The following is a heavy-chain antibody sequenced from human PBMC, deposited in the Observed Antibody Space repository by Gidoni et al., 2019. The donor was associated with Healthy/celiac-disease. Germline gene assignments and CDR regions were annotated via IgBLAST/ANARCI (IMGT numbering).Heavy chain of an antibody. CDR1: GFTFRSSA. CDR3: ARDGVSARPFPDYYFDY. J-gene: IGHJ4*02. CDR2: TSYDGSNK. D-gene: IGHD6-6*01. Sequence: VQLVESGGGVVQHGRSLRLACAASGFTFRSSARPGVRQAPGKGLEWGAVTSYDGSNKYYAASVKGRFTISRDNSKNTLYLQMNSLRAEDTAVYYCARDGVSARPFPDYYFDYWGQGTLVTVSS. V-gene: IGHV3-30-3*01.